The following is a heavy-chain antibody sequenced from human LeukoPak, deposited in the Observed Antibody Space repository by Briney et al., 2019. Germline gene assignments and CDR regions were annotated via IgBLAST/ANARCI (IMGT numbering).Heavy chain of an antibody. D-gene: IGHD4/OR15-4a*01. J-gene: IGHJ4*02. CDR2: IKGDGSST. CDR3: ARASTMVPNLLDH. V-gene: IGHV3-74*01. Sequence: PGGSLRLSCAASGFTFSTYWMHWVRQAPGKGLVWVARIKGDGSSTIYADSVKGRFTISRDNSKNTLYLQTSSLRVEDTAVYYCARASTMVPNLLDHWGRGTLVTVSS. CDR1: GFTFSTYW.